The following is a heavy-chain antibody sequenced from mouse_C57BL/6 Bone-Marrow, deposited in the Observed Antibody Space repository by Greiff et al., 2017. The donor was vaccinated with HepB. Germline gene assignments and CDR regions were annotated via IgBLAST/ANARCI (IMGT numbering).Heavy chain of an antibody. J-gene: IGHJ2*01. Sequence: EVKLQESGGGLVKPGGSLKLSCAASGFTFSSYAMSWVRQTPEKRLEWVATISDGGSYTYYPDNVKGRFTISRDNAKNNLYLQMSHLKSEDTAMYYCARDKGYYGSSYVDYWGQGTTLTVSS. D-gene: IGHD1-1*01. V-gene: IGHV5-4*01. CDR1: GFTFSSYA. CDR3: ARDKGYYGSSYVDY. CDR2: ISDGGSYT.